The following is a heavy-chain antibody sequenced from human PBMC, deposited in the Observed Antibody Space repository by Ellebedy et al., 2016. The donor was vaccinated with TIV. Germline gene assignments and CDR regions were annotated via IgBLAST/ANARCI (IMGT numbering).Heavy chain of an antibody. CDR2: IYSSGST. CDR1: GGSITSYY. CDR3: AEGRSGWYYFDY. J-gene: IGHJ4*02. D-gene: IGHD6-19*01. V-gene: IGHV4-4*08. Sequence: SETLSLTCTVSGGSITSYYWNWIRQPPGKGLEWIGYIYSSGSTNYNPSLNSRVTISVDTSKNQFSLRLTSVTAADTAVYYCAEGRSGWYYFDYWGQGTLVTVSS.